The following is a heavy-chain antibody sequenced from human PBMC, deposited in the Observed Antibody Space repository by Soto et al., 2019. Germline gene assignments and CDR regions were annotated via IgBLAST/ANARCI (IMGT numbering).Heavy chain of an antibody. CDR2: INGGNGNT. D-gene: IGHD6-13*01. V-gene: IGHV1-3*01. CDR3: AREYSSSTPLLDY. CDR1: GYTFTDYA. J-gene: IGHJ4*02. Sequence: ASVKVSFKPSGYTFTDYAMHWLRQAPGQRLEWMAWINGGNGNTKYSQKFQGRVTITRDTSASTAYMELSRLRSEDTAMYYCAREYSSSTPLLDYWGQGTLVTVSS.